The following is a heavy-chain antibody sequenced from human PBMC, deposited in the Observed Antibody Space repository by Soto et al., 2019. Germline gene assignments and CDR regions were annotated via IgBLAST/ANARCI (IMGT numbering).Heavy chain of an antibody. CDR3: AKSLSASPNYFFDS. CDR1: GFPFSSYA. J-gene: IGHJ4*02. CDR2: ISGSGTIT. V-gene: IGHV3-23*01. Sequence: ELQLLVSGGGLVQPGGSLRLSCAASGFPFSSYAMTWVRQAPGKGLEWVSGISGSGTITYDADSVKGRFTISRDKSKNTLYLQMNSLRADDTAVYYCAKSLSASPNYFFDSWGQGTLVTVSS. D-gene: IGHD1-1*01.